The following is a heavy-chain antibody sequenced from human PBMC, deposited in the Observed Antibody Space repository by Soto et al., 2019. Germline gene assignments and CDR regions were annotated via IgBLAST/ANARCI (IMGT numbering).Heavy chain of an antibody. V-gene: IGHV1-24*01. CDR2: FDPEDGET. D-gene: IGHD3-10*01. CDR3: ATHALLDLRSGVDY. CDR1: GYTLTELS. Sequence: GASVKVSCKVSGYTLTELSMHWVRQALGKGLEWMGGFDPEDGETIYAQKFQGRVTMTEDTSTDTAYMELSSLRSEDTAVYYCATHALLDLRSGVDYWGQGTLVTVSS. J-gene: IGHJ4*02.